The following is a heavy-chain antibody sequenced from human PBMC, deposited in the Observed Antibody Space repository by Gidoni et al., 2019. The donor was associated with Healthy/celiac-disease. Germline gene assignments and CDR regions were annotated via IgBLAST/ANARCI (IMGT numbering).Heavy chain of an antibody. CDR3: ARVTVKYQLLREGWFDP. D-gene: IGHD2-2*01. J-gene: IGHJ5*02. Sequence: QLQLQESGSGLVTPSQTLSLTCAVSGGSISSGGYSWSWIRQPPGKGLEWIGYIDHSGSTYYNPSLKSRVTISVDRSKNQFSLKLSSVTAADTAVYYCARVTVKYQLLREGWFDPWGQGTLVTVSS. CDR2: IDHSGST. CDR1: GGSISSGGYS. V-gene: IGHV4-30-2*01.